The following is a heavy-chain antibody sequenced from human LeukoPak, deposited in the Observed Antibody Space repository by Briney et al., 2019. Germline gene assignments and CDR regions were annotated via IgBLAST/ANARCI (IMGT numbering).Heavy chain of an antibody. CDR1: GGSISSYY. V-gene: IGHV4-59*08. Sequence: MPSETLSLTCTVSGGSISSYYWSWIRQSPGEGLEWIGCVYYSGTTNYNPSLKSRVTISIDTSKNQFSVDLRSVTAADTAVYYCSRGNYYASGSFPYYFDYWGQGALVTVSS. D-gene: IGHD3-10*01. J-gene: IGHJ4*02. CDR3: SRGNYYASGSFPYYFDY. CDR2: VYYSGTT.